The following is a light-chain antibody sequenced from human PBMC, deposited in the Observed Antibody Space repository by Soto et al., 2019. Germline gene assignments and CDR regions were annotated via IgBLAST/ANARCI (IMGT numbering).Light chain of an antibody. CDR2: DAS. J-gene: IGKJ2*01. Sequence: EIVLTQSPATLSLSPGERATLSCRASQSVSNYLAWYQQQPGQAPRLLIYDASNRATGIPARVRGSGSGTDFTLATSSLQTEDFAVYCCQQRRILPRFTFGQGTKVEIK. CDR3: QQRRILPRFT. V-gene: IGKV3-11*01. CDR1: QSVSNY.